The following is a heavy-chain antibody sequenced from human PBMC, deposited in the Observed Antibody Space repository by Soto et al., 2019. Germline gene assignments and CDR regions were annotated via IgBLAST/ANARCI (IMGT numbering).Heavy chain of an antibody. V-gene: IGHV3-23*01. CDR1: GFTLGPYA. CDR3: AKSEHCTSTSCYPDAFAI. CDR2: ISSSGGAT. Sequence: PGRSLRLSCAASGFTLGPYAMSWVRQAPGKGLEWVSTISSSGGATYYADSVPGRFTISRDNSKNTLFMQMNSLRAEDTAVHYCAKSEHCTSTSCYPDAFAIWVGGTMVTVS. J-gene: IGHJ3*02. D-gene: IGHD2-2*01.